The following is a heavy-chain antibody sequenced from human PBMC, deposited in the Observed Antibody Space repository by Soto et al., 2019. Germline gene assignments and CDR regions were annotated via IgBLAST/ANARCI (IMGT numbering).Heavy chain of an antibody. V-gene: IGHV4-38-2*02. CDR2: IYLSGTT. CDR3: AREGDDVLRFLEWLSDGGRYFDY. CDR1: GYSISSGYY. J-gene: IGHJ4*02. D-gene: IGHD3-3*01. Sequence: PSETLSLTCAVSGYSISSGYYWGWIRQPPGKGLGWIGTIYLSGTTYYNPSLKSRVTISVDTSKNQFSLKLSSVTAADTAVYYCAREGDDVLRFLEWLSDGGRYFDYWGQGTLVTVS.